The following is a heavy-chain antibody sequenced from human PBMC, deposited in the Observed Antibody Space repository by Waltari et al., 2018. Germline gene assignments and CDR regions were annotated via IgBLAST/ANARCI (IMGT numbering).Heavy chain of an antibody. CDR1: GFTFSNAW. Sequence: EVQLVESGGGLVKPGGSLRLSCAASGFTFSNAWMSWVRQAPGKGLEWGGRIKSKTDGGTTDYAAPVKGRFTISRDDSKNTLYLQMNSLKTEDTAVYYCTTGIVVVVAATSPFDYWGQGTLVTVSS. V-gene: IGHV3-15*01. J-gene: IGHJ4*02. D-gene: IGHD2-15*01. CDR2: IKSKTDGGTT. CDR3: TTGIVVVVAATSPFDY.